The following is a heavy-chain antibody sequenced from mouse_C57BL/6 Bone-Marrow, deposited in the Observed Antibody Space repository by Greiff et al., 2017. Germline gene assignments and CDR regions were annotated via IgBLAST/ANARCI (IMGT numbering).Heavy chain of an antibody. V-gene: IGHV2-9*01. Sequence: VQLVESVPGLVAPSQSLSFTCTVSGFSLTSHGVDWVRQPPGKGLVWLGVIWGGGSTHSNSALMSRLSISKDNSKSQVFLKMSSLQTDDTAMYYCAKATNFDVWGTGTTGTVSS. D-gene: IGHD6-1*01. CDR3: AKATNFDV. J-gene: IGHJ1*03. CDR2: IWGGGST. CDR1: GFSLTSHG.